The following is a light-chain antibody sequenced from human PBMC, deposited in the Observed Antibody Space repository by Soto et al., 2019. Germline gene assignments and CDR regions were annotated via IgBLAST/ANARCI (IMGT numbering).Light chain of an antibody. CDR1: QGIGSA. CDR2: DAS. Sequence: AIQLTQSPSSLSASVGDRVSITCRASQGIGSALAWYQLKPGAAPTLLIYDASTLESGVPSRFSGSRSGADFPLPISSLQPEDFATYYCQNFRSSAISFGGGTKVEIK. J-gene: IGKJ4*01. CDR3: QNFRSSAIS. V-gene: IGKV1-13*02.